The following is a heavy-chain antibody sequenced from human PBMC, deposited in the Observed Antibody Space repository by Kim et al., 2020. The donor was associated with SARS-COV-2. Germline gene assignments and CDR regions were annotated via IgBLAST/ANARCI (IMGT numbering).Heavy chain of an antibody. D-gene: IGHD1-26*01. Sequence: GGSLRLSCAASGFTFSSYAMSWVRQAPGKGLEWVSAISGSGGSTYYADSVKGRFTISRDNSKNTLYLQMNSLRAEDTAVYYCAKDGDGGGSYGGKPYYFDYWGQGTLVTVSS. V-gene: IGHV3-23*01. CDR3: AKDGDGGGSYGGKPYYFDY. CDR1: GFTFSSYA. J-gene: IGHJ4*02. CDR2: ISGSGGST.